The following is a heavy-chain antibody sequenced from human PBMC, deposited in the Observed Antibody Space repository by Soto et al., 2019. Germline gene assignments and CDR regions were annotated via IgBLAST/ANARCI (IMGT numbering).Heavy chain of an antibody. CDR2: IKQDASEK. Sequence: EVQLVESGGGFVQPGGSLRLSCAASGFSIGSYWMNWVRQSPGEGLEWVANIKQDASEKYHVDSVKGRFTISRDNAKNSLFLQMNSLRAEDTAVYFCVRGGTYFDLWGQGALVTVSS. V-gene: IGHV3-7*04. J-gene: IGHJ4*02. CDR1: GFSIGSYW. CDR3: VRGGTYFDL.